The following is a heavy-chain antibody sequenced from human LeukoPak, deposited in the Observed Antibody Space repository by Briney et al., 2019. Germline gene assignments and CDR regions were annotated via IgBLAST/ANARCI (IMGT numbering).Heavy chain of an antibody. Sequence: SETLSLTCAVSGDSITNNHYWGWIRPPPGKGLEWIGHLFHGGSTYYNPSLKSRLSLSFDSSKNQFSLNLYSVTAADAAVYYCARTSVTGILYQFDHWGQGTQVTVST. CDR2: LFHGGST. CDR1: GDSITNNHY. J-gene: IGHJ4*02. V-gene: IGHV4-38-2*01. CDR3: ARTSVTGILYQFDH. D-gene: IGHD6-19*01.